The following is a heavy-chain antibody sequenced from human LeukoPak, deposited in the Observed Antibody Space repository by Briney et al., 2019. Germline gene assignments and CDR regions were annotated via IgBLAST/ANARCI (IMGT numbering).Heavy chain of an antibody. V-gene: IGHV3-53*01. J-gene: IGHJ3*02. D-gene: IGHD3-10*01. CDR2: IYSGGGT. Sequence: GGSLRLSCAASGFTVSSNYMSWVRQAPGKGLEWVSIIYSGGGTYYADSVKGRFTISRDSSKNTLYLQMNSLRAEDTAVYYCARSVLLWFGELFDPFDIWGQGTMVTVSS. CDR1: GFTVSSNY. CDR3: ARSVLLWFGELFDPFDI.